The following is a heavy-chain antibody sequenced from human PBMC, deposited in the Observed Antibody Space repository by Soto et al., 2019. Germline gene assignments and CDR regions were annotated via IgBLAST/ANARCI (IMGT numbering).Heavy chain of an antibody. CDR3: ARDRGYYDLLTEDYTDSLIEY. CDR1: VVSIGNYY. D-gene: IGHD3-9*01. Sequence: SETLSLTCTFSVVSIGNYYWTCIRQPPGKGLEWIGYTYYSGSTSYNPSLKSRVTISVDTSKNQFSLKLRSVTSADTAVYYCARDRGYYDLLTEDYTDSLIEYWGQGTLVTVSS. CDR2: TYYSGST. J-gene: IGHJ4*02. V-gene: IGHV4-59*01.